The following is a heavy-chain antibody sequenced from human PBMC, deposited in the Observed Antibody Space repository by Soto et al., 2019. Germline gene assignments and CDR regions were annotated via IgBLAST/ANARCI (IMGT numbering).Heavy chain of an antibody. J-gene: IGHJ3*02. CDR2: ISGSGGST. Sequence: GESLKISCAASGFTFSSYAMSWVRQAPGKGLEWVSAISGSGGSTYYADSVKGRFTISRDNSKNTLYLQMNSLRAEDTAVYYCAKVFLVVTAIDAFDIWGQGTMVTVSS. CDR1: GFTFSSYA. V-gene: IGHV3-23*01. CDR3: AKVFLVVTAIDAFDI. D-gene: IGHD2-21*02.